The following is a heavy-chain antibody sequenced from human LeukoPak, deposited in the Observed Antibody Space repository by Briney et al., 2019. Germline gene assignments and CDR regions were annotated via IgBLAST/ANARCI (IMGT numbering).Heavy chain of an antibody. V-gene: IGHV4-59*08. CDR2: TGYSGRT. CDR1: GVSMTEYY. CDR3: ATARRFPVTDY. D-gene: IGHD3-3*01. J-gene: IGHJ4*02. Sequence: SETLSLTCTVSGVSMTEYYWNWIRQSPGKGLEWIGYTGYSGRTNYNPSLKSRVTISVDKSKNQFSLKLSSVTAADTAVYYCATARRFPVTDYWGQGTLVTVSS.